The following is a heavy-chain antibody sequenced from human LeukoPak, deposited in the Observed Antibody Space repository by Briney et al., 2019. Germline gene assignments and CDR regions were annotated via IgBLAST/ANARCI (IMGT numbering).Heavy chain of an antibody. D-gene: IGHD6-19*01. CDR3: ARLTRSGPGN. CDR1: GGSISSGDYY. Sequence: SETLSLTCTVSGGSISSGDYYWSWIRQPPGKGLEGIGYIYYSGSTYYNPSLKSRVTISVDTSKNQFSLKLSSVTAADTAVYYCARLTRSGPGNWGQGTLVTVSS. CDR2: IYYSGST. V-gene: IGHV4-30-4*08. J-gene: IGHJ4*02.